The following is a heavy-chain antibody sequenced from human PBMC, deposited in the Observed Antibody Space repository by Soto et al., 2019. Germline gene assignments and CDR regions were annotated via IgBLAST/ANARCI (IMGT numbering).Heavy chain of an antibody. J-gene: IGHJ4*02. CDR1: GVTFRGYA. CDR3: ARAYHLTYYFED. Sequence: SLRLSCAGSGVTFRGYAVHWVRQTPGKGLEWVTVISDDGSKTYYADSVKGRFSVSRDDSTNMVFLQMSSLRSEDTAVYHWARAYHLTYYFEDWGQGTPVTV. D-gene: IGHD3-9*01. V-gene: IGHV3-30*14. CDR2: ISDDGSKT.